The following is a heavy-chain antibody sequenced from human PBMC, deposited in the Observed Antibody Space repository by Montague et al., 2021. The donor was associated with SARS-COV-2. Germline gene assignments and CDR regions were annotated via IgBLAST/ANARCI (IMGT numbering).Heavy chain of an antibody. Sequence: SLRLSCAASGFTVSSNYMSWVRQAPRKGLEWVSVIYSGGSTYYADSVKGRFTISRDNSKNTLYLQMNSLRAEDTAVYYCARHDYGDYKADYWGQGTLVTVSS. J-gene: IGHJ4*02. CDR3: ARHDYGDYKADY. CDR2: IYSGGST. V-gene: IGHV3-66*02. CDR1: GFTVSSNY. D-gene: IGHD4-17*01.